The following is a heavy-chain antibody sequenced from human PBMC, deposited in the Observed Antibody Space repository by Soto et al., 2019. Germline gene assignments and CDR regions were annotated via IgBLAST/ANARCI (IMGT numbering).Heavy chain of an antibody. D-gene: IGHD3-16*01. J-gene: IGHJ4*02. CDR2: ISRTGDVT. CDR1: GFTFTTFA. Sequence: PGGSLRLSCATSGFTFTTFAMSWVRQAPGKGLEWVSGISRTGDVTYYADSVRGRFTISRDNSHNAVFLQMDSLTVEDMGIYYWAKENWGEQQGFDSWGPATPVTVYS. CDR3: AKENWGEQQGFDS. V-gene: IGHV3-23*01.